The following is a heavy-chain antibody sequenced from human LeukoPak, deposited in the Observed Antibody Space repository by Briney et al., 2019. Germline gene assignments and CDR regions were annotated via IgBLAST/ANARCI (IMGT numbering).Heavy chain of an antibody. CDR2: IYHSGST. CDR1: GGSISSSNW. J-gene: IGHJ3*02. D-gene: IGHD6-13*01. V-gene: IGHV4-4*02. Sequence: SETLSLTCAVSGGSISSSNWWSWVRPPPGKGLEWIGEIYHSGSTNYNPSLKSRVTISVDKSKNQFSLKLSSVTAADTAVYYCARTTSSRDAFDIWGQGTMVTVSS. CDR3: ARTTSSRDAFDI.